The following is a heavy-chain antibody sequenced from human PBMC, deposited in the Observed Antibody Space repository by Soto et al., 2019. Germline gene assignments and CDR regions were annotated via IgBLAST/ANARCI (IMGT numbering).Heavy chain of an antibody. CDR2: ISFSGAT. J-gene: IGHJ4*02. CDR3: ARDRRDGYKRYFEV. Sequence: SETLSLTCTVSGVSITSYFWSWIRQTPGKGLDWIGSISFSGATYSNPSLKGRAALSVDTSENHLSLTLNSVTSADTAVYFCARDRRDGYKRYFEVWGQGNQVTVSS. CDR1: GVSITSYF. D-gene: IGHD3-9*01. V-gene: IGHV4-59*01.